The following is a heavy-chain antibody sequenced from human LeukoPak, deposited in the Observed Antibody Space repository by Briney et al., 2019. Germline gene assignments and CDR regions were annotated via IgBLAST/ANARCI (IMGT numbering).Heavy chain of an antibody. D-gene: IGHD2-15*01. CDR3: ARDAASGNNWFDP. J-gene: IGHJ5*02. Sequence: GGSLRLSCAASGFTFSSYSMNWVRQAPGKGLERISHISPSSTSIYYADSVKGRFTISRDNAEKSLYLQMNGLRAEDTAVYYCARDAASGNNWFDPWGQGTLVTVSS. CDR1: GFTFSSYS. V-gene: IGHV3-48*01. CDR2: ISPSSTSI.